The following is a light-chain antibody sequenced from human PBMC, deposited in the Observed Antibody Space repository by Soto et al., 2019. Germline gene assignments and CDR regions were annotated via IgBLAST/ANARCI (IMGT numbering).Light chain of an antibody. CDR1: QSVSSN. CDR3: QQYNNWPG. CDR2: GAS. Sequence: EIVLIQSPATLSLSPGERATLSCRASQSVSSNLAWYQQRPGQAPRLLIYGASTRATGIPARFSGSGSGTEFTLTISSLKSEDFAVYYCQQYNNWPGFGQGTKVDIK. J-gene: IGKJ1*01. V-gene: IGKV3-15*01.